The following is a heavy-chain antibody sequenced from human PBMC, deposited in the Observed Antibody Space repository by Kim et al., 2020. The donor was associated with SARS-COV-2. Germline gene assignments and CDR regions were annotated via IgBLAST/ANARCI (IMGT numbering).Heavy chain of an antibody. CDR2: IYYSGST. J-gene: IGHJ4*02. CDR3: ARGGFWSGFSYY. D-gene: IGHD3-3*01. V-gene: IGHV4-59*01. CDR1: GGSISSYY. Sequence: SETLSLTCTVSGGSISSYYWSWIRQPPGKGLEWIGYIYYSGSTNYNPSLKSRVTISVDTSKNQFSLKLSSVTAADTAVYYCARGGFWSGFSYYWGQGTLVTVSS.